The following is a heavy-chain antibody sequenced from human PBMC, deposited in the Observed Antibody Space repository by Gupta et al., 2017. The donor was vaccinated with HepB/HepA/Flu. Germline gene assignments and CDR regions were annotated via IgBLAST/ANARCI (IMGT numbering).Heavy chain of an antibody. V-gene: IGHV3-23*01. J-gene: IGHJ4*02. Sequence: EVQLLESGGGLVQPGGSLRLSCADSGITLSTYSMNWVRQAPGKGLEWVSSIRGSNARTYYADSVKGRFTISKDNSKNTLYLQMNSLRAEDTAVYYCAKDSPDILEDVWGQGTLVTVSS. CDR1: GITLSTYS. D-gene: IGHD5-12*01. CDR2: IRGSNART. CDR3: AKDSPDILEDV.